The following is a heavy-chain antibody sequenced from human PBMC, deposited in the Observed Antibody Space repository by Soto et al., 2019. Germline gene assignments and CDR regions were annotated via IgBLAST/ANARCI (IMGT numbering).Heavy chain of an antibody. Sequence: LRLSCEASGFTFSSDAMNWVRQAPGKGLELVALISHDGINKYYADSVRGRFTISRDSSTNTLYLHMNSLRAAGTAVYYCGRCTSTSAHFGSDYWGQGTLVNVSS. CDR3: GRCTSTSAHFGSDY. J-gene: IGHJ4*02. D-gene: IGHD2-2*01. CDR1: GFTFSSDA. CDR2: ISHDGINK. V-gene: IGHV3-30-3*01.